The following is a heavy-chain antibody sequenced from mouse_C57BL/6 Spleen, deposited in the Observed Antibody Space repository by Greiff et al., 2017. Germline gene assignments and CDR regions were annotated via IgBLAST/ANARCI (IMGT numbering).Heavy chain of an antibody. Sequence: VQLQQSGPELVKPGASVKISCKASGYAFSSSWMNWVKQRPGKGLEWIGRIYPGDGDTNYNGKFKGKATLTADKSSSTAYMQLSSLTSEDSAVYFCARSATSLDYWGQGTTLTVSS. CDR2: IYPGDGDT. CDR1: GYAFSSSW. CDR3: ARSATSLDY. D-gene: IGHD1-2*01. V-gene: IGHV1-82*01. J-gene: IGHJ2*01.